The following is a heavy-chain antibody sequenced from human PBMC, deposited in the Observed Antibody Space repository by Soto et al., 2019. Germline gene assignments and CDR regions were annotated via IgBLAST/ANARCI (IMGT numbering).Heavy chain of an antibody. D-gene: IGHD3-22*01. CDR3: ARYYFDSSGYSNWFDP. V-gene: IGHV4-31*11. CDR2: IHYSGRT. CDR1: GGSITSGAYY. J-gene: IGHJ5*02. Sequence: TLSLTCAVSGGSITSGAYYWTWIRQHPGKGLEWIAYIHYSGRTYYNPSPKSRVTISVDTSNNQFSLKLSSVTAADTAVYYCARYYFDSSGYSNWFDPWGQGTLVTVSS.